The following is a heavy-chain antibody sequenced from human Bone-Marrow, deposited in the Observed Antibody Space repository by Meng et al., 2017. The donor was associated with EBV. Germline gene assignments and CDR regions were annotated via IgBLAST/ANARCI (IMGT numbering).Heavy chain of an antibody. CDR3: AHGLRSFDY. CDR2: VYWDDDK. J-gene: IGHJ4*02. V-gene: IGHV2-5*02. Sequence: QLTLGESGPTLVTPTQTLTLACTFSGFSLSTAGVGVSSSRRPPGNAPMCLAFVYWDDDKRYSPSLRSRLTITKDTSKNQVVLTMSDMDPVDTATYDCAHGLRSFDYWGQGTLVTVSS. CDR1: GFSLSTAGVG.